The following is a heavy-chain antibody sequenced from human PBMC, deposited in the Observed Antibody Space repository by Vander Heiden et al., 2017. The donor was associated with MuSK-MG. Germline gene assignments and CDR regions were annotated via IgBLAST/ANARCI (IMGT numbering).Heavy chain of an antibody. CDR3: ARGPSRGNSYRWFDP. Sequence: QVQLVQSGAEVKKPGASVKVSCKASGYTFTGYYMHWVRQAPGQGLEWMGWINPNSGGTNYAQKFQGRVTMTRDTSISTAYMELSRLRSDDTAVYYCARGPSRGNSYRWFDPWGQGTLVTVSS. D-gene: IGHD2-21*02. CDR1: GYTFTGYY. CDR2: INPNSGGT. V-gene: IGHV1-2*02. J-gene: IGHJ5*02.